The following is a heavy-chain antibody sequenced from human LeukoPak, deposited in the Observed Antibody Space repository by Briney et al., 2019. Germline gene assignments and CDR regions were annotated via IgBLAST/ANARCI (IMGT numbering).Heavy chain of an antibody. CDR1: GFTFSSYA. CDR3: AKGHLRYFEWEIYFDP. J-gene: IGHJ5*02. CDR2: ISGSGGST. D-gene: IGHD3-9*01. Sequence: GGSLRLSCAASGFTFSSYAMSWVRQAPGKGLEWVSAISGSGGSTYYADSVKGRFTISRDNSKNTLYLQMNSLRAEDTAVYYCAKGHLRYFEWEIYFDPWGHRTLVT. V-gene: IGHV3-23*01.